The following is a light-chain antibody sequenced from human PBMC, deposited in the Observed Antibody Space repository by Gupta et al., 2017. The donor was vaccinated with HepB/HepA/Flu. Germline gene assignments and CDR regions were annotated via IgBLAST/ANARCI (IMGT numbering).Light chain of an antibody. CDR3: QQYGSSPRT. V-gene: IGKV3-20*01. J-gene: IGKJ1*01. CDR1: QSVSSSY. CDR2: GAS. Sequence: IVLTPSPGTLSLSPGERATLSCRASQSVSSSYLAWYQQKPGQAPRLLIYGASSRATGIPDRVSGSGSGTDFTLTSSRLDPEDFAVYYCQQYGSSPRTFGQGTKVEIK.